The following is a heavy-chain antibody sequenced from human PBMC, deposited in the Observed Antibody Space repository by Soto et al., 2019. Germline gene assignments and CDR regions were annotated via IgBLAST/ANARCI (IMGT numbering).Heavy chain of an antibody. CDR2: MYYSGGT. J-gene: IGHJ5*02. V-gene: IGHV4-59*01. Sequence: QVRLQESGPGLVKPSETLSLTCTVSGGSISSDYWSWIRQPPGKGLEWIGYMYYSGGTNYNPSLKSRVTISIDTSKKRFFLELRSVTAADTAVYYCARAGRGYDPWGQGTLVTVSS. CDR1: GGSISSDY. CDR3: ARAGRGYDP. D-gene: IGHD3-22*01.